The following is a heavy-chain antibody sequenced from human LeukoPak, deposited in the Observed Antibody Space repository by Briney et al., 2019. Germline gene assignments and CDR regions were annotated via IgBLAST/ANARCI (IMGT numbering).Heavy chain of an antibody. CDR1: GFTFSSYA. D-gene: IGHD3-22*01. J-gene: IGHJ4*02. CDR2: ISGSGGST. CDR3: AKDYLYYDSSGHDY. Sequence: GGSLRPSCAASGFTFSSYAMSWVRQAPGKGLEWVSAISGSGGSTYYADSVKGRFTISRDNSKNTLYLKMNSLRAEDTAVYYCAKDYLYYDSSGHDYWGQGTLVTVSS. V-gene: IGHV3-23*01.